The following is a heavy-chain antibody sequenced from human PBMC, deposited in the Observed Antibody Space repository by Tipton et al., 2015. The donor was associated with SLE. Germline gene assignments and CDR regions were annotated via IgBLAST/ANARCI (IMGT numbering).Heavy chain of an antibody. D-gene: IGHD2-21*01. Sequence: LRLSCAVYGGSFSGYYWTWIRQPPGKGLEWIGEINHSGSTTCNPSLKSRVTISMDTSKKQFSLKLSSVTAADTAVYYCAKADGVVGGQVPYWYFDLWGRGTLVTVSS. CDR2: INHSGST. J-gene: IGHJ2*01. CDR3: AKADGVVGGQVPYWYFDL. CDR1: GGSFSGYY. V-gene: IGHV4-34*01.